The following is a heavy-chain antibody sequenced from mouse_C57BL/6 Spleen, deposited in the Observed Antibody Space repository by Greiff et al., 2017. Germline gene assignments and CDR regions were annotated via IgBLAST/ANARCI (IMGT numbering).Heavy chain of an antibody. V-gene: IGHV2-2*01. Sequence: QVQLKESGPGLVQPSQSLSITCTVSGFSLTSYGVHWVRQSPGKGLEWLGVIWSGGSTDYNAAFISRLSISKDNSKCQVFFKMNSLQADDTAIYXCARNSPYYYGGSYDHFEVRGTGATVTVSS. J-gene: IGHJ1*03. D-gene: IGHD1-1*01. CDR1: GFSLTSYG. CDR3: ARNSPYYYGGSYDHFEV. CDR2: IWSGGST.